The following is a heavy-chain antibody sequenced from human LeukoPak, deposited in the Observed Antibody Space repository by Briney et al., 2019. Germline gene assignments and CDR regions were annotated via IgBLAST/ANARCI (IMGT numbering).Heavy chain of an antibody. V-gene: IGHV4-30-2*01. D-gene: IGHD3-22*01. CDR1: GGSISSGGYY. J-gene: IGHJ3*02. CDR3: ARVPFDYYDSDDYYYHDAFDI. Sequence: SETLSLTCTVSGGSISSGGYYWSWIRQHPGKGLEWIGYIYHSESTYYNPSLKNRVTISIDRSKNQLSLNLSSVTAADTAVYYCARVPFDYYDSDDYYYHDAFDIWGQGTMVTVSS. CDR2: IYHSEST.